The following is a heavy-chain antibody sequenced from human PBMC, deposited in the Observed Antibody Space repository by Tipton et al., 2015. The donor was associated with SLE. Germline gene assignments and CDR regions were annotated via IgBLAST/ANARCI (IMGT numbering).Heavy chain of an antibody. J-gene: IGHJ6*03. Sequence: TLSLTCTVSGYSINNGFYWGWIRQPPGKGLEWIGIIYHSGTTYYNPSLKSRVTISVDTSKNQFSLRLSSVTAADTAMYYCARVAAATGRGNYFYYYMDVWGKGTTVTVSS. CDR1: GYSINNGFY. D-gene: IGHD6-13*01. CDR2: IYHSGTT. V-gene: IGHV4-38-2*02. CDR3: ARVAAATGRGNYFYYYMDV.